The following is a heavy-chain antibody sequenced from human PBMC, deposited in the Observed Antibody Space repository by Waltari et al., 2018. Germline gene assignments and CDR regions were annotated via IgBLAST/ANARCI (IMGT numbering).Heavy chain of an antibody. CDR1: GYTFTDFF. CDR2: INPKSGDT. V-gene: IGHV1-2*06. CDR3: ARSGGGTTSFGVAE. D-gene: IGHD3-3*01. J-gene: IGHJ4*02. Sequence: QVQLVQSGAEVTKSGASVKVSCKASGYTFTDFFIHWVRQAPGQGLEWMGRINPKSGDTSYAQRFQGRVTMTGDTSISTAYMEVTGLRSDDTAIYYCARSGGGTTSFGVAEWGQGSLNTVSS.